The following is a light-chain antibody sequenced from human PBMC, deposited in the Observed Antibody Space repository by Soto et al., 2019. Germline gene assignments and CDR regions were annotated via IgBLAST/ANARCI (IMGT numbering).Light chain of an antibody. V-gene: IGLV2-14*01. Sequence: QSALTQPASVSGSPGQSITISCTGTSGDIGGYNYVSWYQQHPGKAPKLLISAVTNRPSGVSNRFSGSKSGNTASLTISGLQSEDEADYYCSSYTTASTPVVFGGGTKLTVL. CDR3: SSYTTASTPVV. CDR2: AVT. CDR1: SGDIGGYNY. J-gene: IGLJ2*01.